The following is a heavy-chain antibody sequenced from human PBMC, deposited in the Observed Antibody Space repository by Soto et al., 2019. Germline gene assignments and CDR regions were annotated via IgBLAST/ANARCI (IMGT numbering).Heavy chain of an antibody. J-gene: IGHJ4*02. CDR1: GGTFSSYA. Sequence: QVQLVQCGAEVKKPGSSVKVSCKASGGTFSSYAISWVRQAPGQGLEWMGGIIPIFGTANYAQKFQGRVTITADESTSTAYMELSSLSSEDTAVYYCATFDYYDSSGYYTPFDYWGQGTLVTVSS. CDR2: IIPIFGTA. CDR3: ATFDYYDSSGYYTPFDY. D-gene: IGHD3-22*01. V-gene: IGHV1-69*01.